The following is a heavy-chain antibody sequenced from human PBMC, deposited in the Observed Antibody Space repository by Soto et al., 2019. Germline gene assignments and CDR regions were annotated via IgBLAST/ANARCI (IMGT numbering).Heavy chain of an antibody. CDR2: INHSGST. D-gene: IGHD2-21*01. CDR3: ARHRYCGGDCYFYFDY. CDR1: GGSFSGYY. Sequence: SETLSLTCAVYGGSFSGYYWSWIRQPPGKGLEWIGEINHSGSTNYNPSLKSRVTISVDTSKNQFSLKLSSVTAADTAVYYCARHRYCGGDCYFYFDYWGQGTLVTVSS. J-gene: IGHJ4*02. V-gene: IGHV4-34*01.